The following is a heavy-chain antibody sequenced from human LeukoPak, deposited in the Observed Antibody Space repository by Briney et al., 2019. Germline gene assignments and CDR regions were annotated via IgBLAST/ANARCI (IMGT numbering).Heavy chain of an antibody. CDR2: IKQDGSEK. CDR1: KFTFSTYW. CDR3: ARTKILVVVVATPDIPYYFDY. Sequence: GRSLRLSCAASKFTFSTYWMSWVRQAPGKGLEWVANIKQDGSEKYYVDSVKGRFTISRDNAKNSLYLQMNNLRAEDTAVYYCARTKILVVVVATPDIPYYFDYWGQGTLVTVSS. J-gene: IGHJ4*02. V-gene: IGHV3-7*03. D-gene: IGHD2-15*01.